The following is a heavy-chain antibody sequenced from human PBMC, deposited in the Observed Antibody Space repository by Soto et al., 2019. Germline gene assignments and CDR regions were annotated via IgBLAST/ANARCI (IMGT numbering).Heavy chain of an antibody. D-gene: IGHD6-19*01. Sequence: GASVEVCCKASGYTFTGYSLHWVRQAPGQGLEWMGWINPNSGGTNYAQKFQGWVTMTRDTSISTAYMELSRLRSDDTAVYYCARGIAVAHPGGTYYYYYYGMDVWGQRTTVTVSS. CDR3: ARGIAVAHPGGTYYYYYYGMDV. CDR2: INPNSGGT. V-gene: IGHV1-2*04. CDR1: GYTFTGYS. J-gene: IGHJ6*02.